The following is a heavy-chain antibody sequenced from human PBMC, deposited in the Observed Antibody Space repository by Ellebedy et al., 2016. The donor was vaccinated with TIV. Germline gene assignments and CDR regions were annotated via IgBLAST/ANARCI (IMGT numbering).Heavy chain of an antibody. CDR3: ARPLGVVVPAYDY. Sequence: PGGSLRLSCVASGFTFRSHAMHWVRQAPGKGLEWVAVISYDGSNKYYADSVKGRFTISRDNSKNTLYLQMNSLRAEDTAVYYCARPLGVVVPAYDYWGQGTLVTVSS. V-gene: IGHV3-30-3*01. CDR1: GFTFRSHA. J-gene: IGHJ4*02. CDR2: ISYDGSNK. D-gene: IGHD2-2*01.